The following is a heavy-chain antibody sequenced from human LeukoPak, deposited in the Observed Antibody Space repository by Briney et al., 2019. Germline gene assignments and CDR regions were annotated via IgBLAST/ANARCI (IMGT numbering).Heavy chain of an antibody. D-gene: IGHD1-1*01. J-gene: IGHJ3*02. V-gene: IGHV4-61*09. CDR2: MYTSGST. Sequence: SQTLSLTCTLSVGSISRGSYYGSWIRQPAGEGLEWLGHMYTSGSTNYNPSRKSQVPISVNTSKNQFSLKLSSVTAADRAVYYCATGTTGTAAFDIWGQGTMVTVSS. CDR3: ATGTTGTAAFDI. CDR1: VGSISRGSYY.